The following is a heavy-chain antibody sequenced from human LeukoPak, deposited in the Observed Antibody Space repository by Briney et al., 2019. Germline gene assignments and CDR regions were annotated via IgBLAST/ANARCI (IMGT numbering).Heavy chain of an antibody. Sequence: GASVKVSCKASGYTFTGYYMHWVRQAPGQGLEWMGWINPNSGDTNYAKNFQGGVTMTRDTSISTAYMELGRLRSDDTAVYYCARGQASDYGDYAGWGHWGQGTLVTVSS. V-gene: IGHV1-2*02. CDR3: ARGQASDYGDYAGWGH. D-gene: IGHD4-17*01. CDR2: INPNSGDT. CDR1: GYTFTGYY. J-gene: IGHJ4*02.